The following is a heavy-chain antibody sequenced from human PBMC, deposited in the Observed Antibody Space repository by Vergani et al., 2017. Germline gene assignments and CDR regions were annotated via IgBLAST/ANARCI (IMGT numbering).Heavy chain of an antibody. CDR3: AKDRGGGCLQLRGWFDP. J-gene: IGHJ5*02. V-gene: IGHV3-23*01. Sequence: EVQLLESGGGLVQPGGSLRLSCAASGFTFSSYAMSWVRQAPGKGLEWVSAISGSGGSTYYAASVKGRFTISRDNSKNTLYLQMNSLRAEDTAVYYCAKDRGGGCLQLRGWFDPWGQGTLVTVSS. D-gene: IGHD5/OR15-5a*01. CDR1: GFTFSSYA. CDR2: ISGSGGST.